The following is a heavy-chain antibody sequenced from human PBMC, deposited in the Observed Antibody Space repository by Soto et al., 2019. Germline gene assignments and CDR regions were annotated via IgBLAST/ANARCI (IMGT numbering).Heavy chain of an antibody. V-gene: IGHV3-7*05. CDR1: GFTVSSKY. Sequence: GGSLRLSCAASGFTVSSKYMSWVRQAPGKGLEWVANIKQDGSEKYYVDSVKGRFTISRDNAKNSLYLQMNSLRAEDTAVYYCARSIVDTAMVSWLNAFDIWGQGTMVTVSS. D-gene: IGHD5-18*01. CDR2: IKQDGSEK. CDR3: ARSIVDTAMVSWLNAFDI. J-gene: IGHJ3*02.